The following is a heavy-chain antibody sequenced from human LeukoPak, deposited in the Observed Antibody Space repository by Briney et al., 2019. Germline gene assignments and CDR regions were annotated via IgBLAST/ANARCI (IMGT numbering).Heavy chain of an antibody. CDR3: ARVARDFWSGYYLTRLFDY. CDR2: INHSGST. D-gene: IGHD3-3*01. CDR1: GGSFSGYY. Sequence: KTSETLSLTCAVYGGSFSGYYWSWIRQPPGKGLEWIGEINHSGSTNYNPSLKSRVTISVDTSKNQFSLKLSSVTAADTAVYYCARVARDFWSGYYLTRLFDYWGQGTLVTVSS. J-gene: IGHJ4*02. V-gene: IGHV4-34*01.